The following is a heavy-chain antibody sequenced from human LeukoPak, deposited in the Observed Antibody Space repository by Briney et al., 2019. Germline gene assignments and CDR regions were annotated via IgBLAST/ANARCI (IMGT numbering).Heavy chain of an antibody. CDR3: AKDGEMATIRYLDY. D-gene: IGHD5-24*01. CDR1: GFTFSSYG. V-gene: IGHV3-30*18. CDR2: ISYDGSNK. J-gene: IGHJ4*02. Sequence: GGSLRLSCAASGFTFSSYGMHWVRQAPGKGLEWVVVISYDGSNKYYADSVKGRFTISRDNSKNTLYLQMNSLRAEDTAVYYCAKDGEMATIRYLDYWGQGTLVTVSS.